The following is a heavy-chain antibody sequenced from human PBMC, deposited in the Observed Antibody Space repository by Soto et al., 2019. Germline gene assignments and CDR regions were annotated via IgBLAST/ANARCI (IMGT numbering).Heavy chain of an antibody. V-gene: IGHV4-31*03. CDR1: GGSISSGDYY. D-gene: IGHD6-6*01. J-gene: IGHJ4*02. CDR2: IYYSGST. Sequence: PSETLSLTCTVSGGSISSGDYYWSWIRQRPGKGLEWIGYIYYSGSTYYNPSFKSRVTISLDTSQNQFSLILSSVTAADTAVYYCAREPAGPYSSSSGVDYWGQGTLVTVPQ. CDR3: AREPAGPYSSSSGVDY.